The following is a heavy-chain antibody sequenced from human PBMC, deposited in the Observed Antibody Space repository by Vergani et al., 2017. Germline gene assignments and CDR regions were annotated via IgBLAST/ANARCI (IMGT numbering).Heavy chain of an antibody. V-gene: IGHV3-21*01. Sequence: EVQLVESGGGLVKPGGSLRLSCAASGFTFSSYSMNWVRQAPGKGLEWVSSISSSSSYIYYADSVKGRFTISRDNAKNSLYLQMNSLRAEDTAVYYCAREPPSGPAALYYYYYMDVWGKGTTVTVSS. J-gene: IGHJ6*03. D-gene: IGHD2-2*01. CDR2: ISSSSSYI. CDR1: GFTFSSYS. CDR3: AREPPSGPAALYYYYYMDV.